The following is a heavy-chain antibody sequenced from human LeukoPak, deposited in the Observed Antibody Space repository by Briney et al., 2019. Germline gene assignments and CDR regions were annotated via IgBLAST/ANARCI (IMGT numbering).Heavy chain of an antibody. Sequence: PGGSLRLSCAGSGFTFSTYWMCWVRQAPGKGLVWVPCINSDGTSTNYADSVKGRFTISRDNAKNTLYLQMNSLRAEDTAVYYCSTGHCTSTSCSSRDYWGQGTLVTVSS. CDR1: GFTFSTYW. V-gene: IGHV3-74*01. J-gene: IGHJ4*02. CDR3: STGHCTSTSCSSRDY. CDR2: INSDGTST. D-gene: IGHD2-2*01.